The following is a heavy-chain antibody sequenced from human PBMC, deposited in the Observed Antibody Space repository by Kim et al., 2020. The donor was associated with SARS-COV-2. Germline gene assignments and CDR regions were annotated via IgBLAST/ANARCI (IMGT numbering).Heavy chain of an antibody. D-gene: IGHD3-10*01. J-gene: IGHJ4*02. CDR2: IYYSGST. CDR3: ARDGDYYGSGSYDY. CDR1: GGSISSYY. Sequence: SETLSLTCTVSGGSISSYYWNWIRQPPGKGLEWIGYIYYSGSTNYNPSLKSRITISVDTSKKQFSLKLSSVTAADTAVYYCARDGDYYGSGSYDYWGQGTLVTVSS. V-gene: IGHV4-59*13.